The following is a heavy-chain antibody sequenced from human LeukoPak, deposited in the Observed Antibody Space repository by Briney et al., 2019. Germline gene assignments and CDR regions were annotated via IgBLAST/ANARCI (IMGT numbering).Heavy chain of an antibody. CDR1: GGSISSGGYY. CDR3: ARDRAAAAAFDY. D-gene: IGHD6-13*01. Sequence: SETLSLTCTVSGGSISSGGYYWSWIRQHPGKGLEWIGYIYYSGSTYYNPSLKSRVTISVDTSKNQFSLKLSSVTAADTAVYCCARDRAAAAAFDYWGQGTLVTVSS. V-gene: IGHV4-31*03. CDR2: IYYSGST. J-gene: IGHJ4*02.